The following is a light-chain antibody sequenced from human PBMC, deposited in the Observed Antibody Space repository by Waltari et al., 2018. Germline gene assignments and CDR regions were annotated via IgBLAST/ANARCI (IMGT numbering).Light chain of an antibody. CDR2: DVS. J-gene: IGLJ6*01. Sequence: QSALTQPASVSGSPGQSITISCPGTSSAVGGYNYVSCYQQHPGKAPKLMIYDVSNRPSGVSNRFSGSKSGNTASLTISGLQAEDEADYYCSSYTSSSTLVFGSGTKVTVL. CDR3: SSYTSSSTLV. V-gene: IGLV2-14*03. CDR1: SSAVGGYNY.